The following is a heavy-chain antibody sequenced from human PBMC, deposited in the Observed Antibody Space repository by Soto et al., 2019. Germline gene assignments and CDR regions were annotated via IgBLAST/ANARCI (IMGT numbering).Heavy chain of an antibody. CDR3: VRDQHDILTGQTDSTDY. D-gene: IGHD3-9*01. Sequence: QIQLEQSGSEVKKPWASVTVSCKASGYTFIHYGVNWVRQAPGQGLEWMGSITIYNGNANYAKNCQDRLTLTTDTSTNTAYMELRNLRSDDTAVYYCVRDQHDILTGQTDSTDYWGRGSLVTVSS. CDR1: GYTFIHYG. V-gene: IGHV1-18*01. CDR2: ITIYNGNA. J-gene: IGHJ4*02.